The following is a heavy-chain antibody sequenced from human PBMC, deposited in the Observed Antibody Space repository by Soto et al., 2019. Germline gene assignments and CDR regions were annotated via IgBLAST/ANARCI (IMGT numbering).Heavy chain of an antibody. CDR2: ISGSGGST. CDR3: AGGLIVVVGYFDY. Sequence: VQLLESGGGLVQPGGSLRLSCAASGFTFSSYAMSWVRQAPGKGLEWVSAISGSGGSTYYADSVKGRFTISRDNSKNTLYLQMNSLRAEDTAVYYCAGGLIVVVGYFDYWGQGTLVTVSS. CDR1: GFTFSSYA. D-gene: IGHD3-22*01. V-gene: IGHV3-23*01. J-gene: IGHJ4*02.